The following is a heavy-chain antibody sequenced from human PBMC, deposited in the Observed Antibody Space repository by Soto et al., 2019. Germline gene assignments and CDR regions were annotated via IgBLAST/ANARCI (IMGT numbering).Heavy chain of an antibody. CDR2: ISYDGSNK. J-gene: IGHJ4*02. CDR3: AKDGYSMVRGVTPYFDY. D-gene: IGHD3-10*01. CDR1: GFTFSSYG. V-gene: IGHV3-30*18. Sequence: GVSLRLSCAASGFTFSSYGIHWVRQAPGKGLEWVAVISYDGSNKYYADSVKCRFTISRDNSKNTLYLQMNSLRDEDTAVYYCAKDGYSMVRGVTPYFDYWGQGTLVTVSS.